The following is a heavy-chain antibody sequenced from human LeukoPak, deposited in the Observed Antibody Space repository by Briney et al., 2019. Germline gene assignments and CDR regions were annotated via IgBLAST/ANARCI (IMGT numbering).Heavy chain of an antibody. CDR1: GFTFSSYA. V-gene: IGHV3-30*04. J-gene: IGHJ6*02. CDR2: ISYDGSNK. Sequence: PGGSLRLSCAASGFTFSSYAMHWVRQAPGKGLEWVAVISYDGSNKYYADSVKGRFTISRDNAKNSLYLQMNSLRAEDTAVYYCARASYYGDHGAYYYYGMDVWGQGTTVTVSS. CDR3: ARASYYGDHGAYYYYGMDV. D-gene: IGHD4-17*01.